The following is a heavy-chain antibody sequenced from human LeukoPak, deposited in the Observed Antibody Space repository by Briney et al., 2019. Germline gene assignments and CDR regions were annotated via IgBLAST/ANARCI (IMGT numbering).Heavy chain of an antibody. CDR3: ARDPEWGALDY. D-gene: IGHD3-16*01. CDR1: GFTFSSYS. V-gene: IGHV3-21*01. CDR2: ISSSSSYI. J-gene: IGHJ4*02. Sequence: GGSLRLSCAASGFTFSSYSINWVRQAPGKGLEWVSSISSSSSYIYYADSVKGRFTISRDNAKNSLYLQMNSLRVEDTAVYYCARDPEWGALDYWGLGTLVTVSS.